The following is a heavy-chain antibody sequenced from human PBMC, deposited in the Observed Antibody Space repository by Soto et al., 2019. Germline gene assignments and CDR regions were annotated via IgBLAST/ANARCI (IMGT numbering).Heavy chain of an antibody. CDR3: ANSHSQIAGADTFDY. D-gene: IGHD6-19*01. CDR2: ISWYSGSI. J-gene: IGHJ4*02. CDR1: GFTFDDYA. V-gene: IGHV3-9*01. Sequence: EVQLVESGGGLVQPGRSLRLSCAASGFTFDDYAMHWVRQAPGKGLEWVSAISWYSGSIGYADSVKGRFTISRDNAKNALYLAVNRLRAEYTALYYCANSHSQIAGADTFDYWGQGTLVTVSS.